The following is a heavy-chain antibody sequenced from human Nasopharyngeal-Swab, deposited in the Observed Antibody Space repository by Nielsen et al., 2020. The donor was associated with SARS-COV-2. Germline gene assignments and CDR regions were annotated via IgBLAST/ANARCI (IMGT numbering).Heavy chain of an antibody. Sequence: SETLSLTCTVSGGSISSYYWTWIRQSPGKGLEWIGYIYYSGSTDYNPSLKGRVTISVDTSKNQFSLKLNSVTAADTAVYYCARRKGYSGYGMDVWGQGTTVTVSS. J-gene: IGHJ6*02. D-gene: IGHD5-12*01. CDR3: ARRKGYSGYGMDV. CDR1: GGSISSYY. CDR2: IYYSGST. V-gene: IGHV4-59*08.